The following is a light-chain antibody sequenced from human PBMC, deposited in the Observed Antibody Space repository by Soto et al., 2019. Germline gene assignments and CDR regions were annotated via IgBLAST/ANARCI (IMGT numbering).Light chain of an antibody. CDR2: GNN. CDR3: QSYDSSLSVV. Sequence: QAVVTQPPSVSGAPGQRVTISCTGSSSNIGAGYDVHWYQQLPGTAPKLLINGNNNRPSGVPDRFSGSKSGTSASLAITGLQAEDEADYYCQSYDSSLSVVFGGGTKLTVL. J-gene: IGLJ2*01. CDR1: SSNIGAGYD. V-gene: IGLV1-40*01.